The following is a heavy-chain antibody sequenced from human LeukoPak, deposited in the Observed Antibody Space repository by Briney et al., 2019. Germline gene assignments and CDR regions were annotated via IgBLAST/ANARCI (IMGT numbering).Heavy chain of an antibody. CDR2: INPSGGST. D-gene: IGHD3-10*01. Sequence: ASLKDSCKASGYTFTSYYMHWVRQALGQGLEWMGIINPSGGSTSYAQKFQGRVTMTRDTSTSTVYMELRSLRSEDTVVYYCARGHPQLLSASDYWGQGTLVTVSS. V-gene: IGHV1-46*01. J-gene: IGHJ4*02. CDR3: ARGHPQLLSASDY. CDR1: GYTFTSYY.